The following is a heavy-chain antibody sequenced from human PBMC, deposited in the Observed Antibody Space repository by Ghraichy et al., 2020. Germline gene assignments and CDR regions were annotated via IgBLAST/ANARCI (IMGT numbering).Heavy chain of an antibody. J-gene: IGHJ4*02. CDR2: IYYTGST. CDR1: GGSFSDYY. Sequence: SETPSLTCTVSGGSFSDYYWSWIRQPPGKGLEWIGSIYYTGSTGYTPSLKGRVTISLYTSENQFSLKLSSVAAADTAVYYCARGRVPYYWSQGTLVTVSS. V-gene: IGHV4-59*01. D-gene: IGHD3-3*01. CDR3: ARGRVPYY.